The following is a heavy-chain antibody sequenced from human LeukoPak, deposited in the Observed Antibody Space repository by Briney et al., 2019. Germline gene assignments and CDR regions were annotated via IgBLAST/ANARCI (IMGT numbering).Heavy chain of an antibody. V-gene: IGHV1-69*01. CDR1: GGTFSSYA. J-gene: IGHJ3*02. D-gene: IGHD3-22*01. CDR3: ARDKPQWLPRDAFDI. Sequence: SVKVSGKASGGTFSSYAISWVRQAPGQGLEWMGGIIPIFGTANYAQKFQGRVTITADESTSTAYMELSSLRSEDTAVYYCARDKPQWLPRDAFDIWGQGTMVTVSS. CDR2: IIPIFGTA.